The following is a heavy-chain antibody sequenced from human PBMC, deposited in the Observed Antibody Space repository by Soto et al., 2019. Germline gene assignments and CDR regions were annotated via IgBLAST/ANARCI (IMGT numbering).Heavy chain of an antibody. CDR2: IKQDGSEK. CDR3: ARVEAIGGDP. V-gene: IGHV3-7*04. CDR1: GFTFSSYW. Sequence: EVQLVESGGGLAQPGGSLRLSCAASGFTFSSYWMNWVRQAPGKGLEWVANIKQDGSEKYYVDSVKGRFTISRDNAKNSLYLRMNNLRVEDTAVYYWARVEAIGGDPWGYGTLVTASS. D-gene: IGHD3-10*01. J-gene: IGHJ5*02.